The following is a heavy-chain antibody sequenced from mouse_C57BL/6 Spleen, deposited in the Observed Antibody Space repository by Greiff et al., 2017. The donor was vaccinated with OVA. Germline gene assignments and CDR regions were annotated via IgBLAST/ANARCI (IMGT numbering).Heavy chain of an antibody. CDR1: GYAFSSSW. D-gene: IGHD1-1*01. CDR2: IYPGDGDT. CDR3: ARTGYYGSSYENYAMDY. V-gene: IGHV1-82*01. Sequence: QVQLKESGPELVKPGASVKISCKASGYAFSSSWMNWVKQRPGKGLEWIGRIYPGDGDTNYNGKFKGKATLTADKSSSTAYMQLSSLTSEDSAVYFCARTGYYGSSYENYAMDYWGQGTSVTVSS. J-gene: IGHJ4*01.